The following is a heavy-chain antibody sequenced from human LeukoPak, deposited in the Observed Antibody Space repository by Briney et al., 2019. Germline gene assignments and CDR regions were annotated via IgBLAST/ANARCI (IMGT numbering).Heavy chain of an antibody. Sequence: SETLSLTCTVSGGSTSSYYWSWIRQPPGKGLEWIGYIYYSGSTNYNPSLKSRVTISVDTSKNQFSLKLSSVTAADTAVYYCARDSLTIHAFDIWGQGTMVTVSS. CDR1: GGSTSSYY. V-gene: IGHV4-59*01. CDR2: IYYSGST. J-gene: IGHJ3*02. CDR3: ARDSLTIHAFDI. D-gene: IGHD3-3*01.